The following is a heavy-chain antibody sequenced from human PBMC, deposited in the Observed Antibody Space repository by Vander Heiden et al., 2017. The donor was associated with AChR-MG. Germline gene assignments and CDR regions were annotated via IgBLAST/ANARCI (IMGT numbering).Heavy chain of an antibody. D-gene: IGHD3-9*01. Sequence: QVQLVESGGGVVQPGRSLRPSCAAPGFTFSSYGMHWVRQAPGKGLEWVAVISYDGSNKYYADSVKGRFTISRDNSKNTLYLQMNSLRAEDTAVYYCASLNYGTICWGQGTLVTVSS. CDR1: GFTFSSYG. J-gene: IGHJ4*02. CDR2: ISYDGSNK. V-gene: IGHV3-30*03. CDR3: ASLNYGTIC.